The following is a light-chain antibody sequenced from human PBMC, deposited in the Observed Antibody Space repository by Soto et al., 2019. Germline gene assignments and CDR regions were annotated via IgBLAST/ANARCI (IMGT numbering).Light chain of an antibody. Sequence: QSALTQPRSVSGSPGQSVTISCTGTSSDVGGYNYVSWYQQHPGKAPKLIIYDVSKRPSGVPDRFSGSKSGNTASLTISGLLAEDEADYYCCSSAGTYTSVFGGGTKVTVL. CDR3: CSSAGTYTSV. J-gene: IGLJ3*02. V-gene: IGLV2-11*01. CDR2: DVS. CDR1: SSDVGGYNY.